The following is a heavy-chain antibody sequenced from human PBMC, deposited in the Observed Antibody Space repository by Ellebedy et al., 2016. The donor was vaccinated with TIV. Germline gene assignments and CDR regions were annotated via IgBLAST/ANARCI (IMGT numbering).Heavy chain of an antibody. J-gene: IGHJ4*02. V-gene: IGHV3-21*01. Sequence: GESLKISXAASGFTFNSYSMNWDRQAPGKGLEWVSSISSSSSYIYYADSVKGRFTISRDNAKNSLYLQMNSLRAEDTAVYYCTRVEPFYCSSTSCKNLGSDYWGQGTLVTVSS. CDR1: GFTFNSYS. CDR3: TRVEPFYCSSTSCKNLGSDY. D-gene: IGHD2-2*01. CDR2: ISSSSSYI.